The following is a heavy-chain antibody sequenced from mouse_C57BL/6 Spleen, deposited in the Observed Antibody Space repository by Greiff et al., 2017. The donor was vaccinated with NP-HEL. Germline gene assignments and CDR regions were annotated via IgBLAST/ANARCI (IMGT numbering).Heavy chain of an antibody. CDR1: GYTFTSYG. J-gene: IGHJ4*01. D-gene: IGHD1-1*01. V-gene: IGHV1-81*01. Sequence: VQLQQSGAELARPGASVKLSCKASGYTFTSYGISWVKQRTGQGLEWIGEIYPRSGNTYYNEKFKGKAKMTADKSSSTAYMELRSLTSEDSAVYVCAKESITTVARGYWGQGTSVTVSS. CDR2: IYPRSGNT. CDR3: AKESITTVARGY.